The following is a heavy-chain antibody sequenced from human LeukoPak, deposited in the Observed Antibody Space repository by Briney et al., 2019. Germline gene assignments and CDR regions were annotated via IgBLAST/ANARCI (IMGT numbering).Heavy chain of an antibody. CDR2: IYYSGST. J-gene: IGHJ4*02. Sequence: PSETLSLTCTVSGGSISSGGYYWSWIRHHPGKRLECIGYIYYSGSTYYNPSLNSRVTISVDTSKNQFSLKLSSVTAADTAVYCCARINDYGDYVAGYYFDYWGQGTLVTVSS. CDR3: ARINDYGDYVAGYYFDY. CDR1: GGSISSGGYY. V-gene: IGHV4-31*03. D-gene: IGHD4-17*01.